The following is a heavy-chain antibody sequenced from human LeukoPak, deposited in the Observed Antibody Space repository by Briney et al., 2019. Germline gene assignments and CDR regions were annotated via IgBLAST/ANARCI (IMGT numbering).Heavy chain of an antibody. CDR2: ISSSGGST. D-gene: IGHD5-18*01. CDR1: GLTFSTYA. J-gene: IGHJ5*01. Sequence: GGSLRLSCAASGLTFSTYAMSWVRQAPGKGLEWVSEISSSGGSTYYADSVKGRFTISRDKSKNTLFLQMSSLRDGDTAVYYCAKSGSYGPTWFDYWGQGTLVTVSS. CDR3: AKSGSYGPTWFDY. V-gene: IGHV3-23*01.